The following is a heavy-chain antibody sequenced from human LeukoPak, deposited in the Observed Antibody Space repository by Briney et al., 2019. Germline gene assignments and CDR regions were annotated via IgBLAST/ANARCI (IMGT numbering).Heavy chain of an antibody. CDR1: GGTFSSYA. J-gene: IGHJ4*02. V-gene: IGHV1-69*06. Sequence: ASVKVSCKASGGTFSSYAISWVRQAPGQGLEWMGGIIPISGTANYAQKFQGRVTTTADKATSTAYMELSSLRSEDTAVYYCAGGRTDIVVVPATLRNYYFDYWGQGTLVTVSS. CDR3: AGGRTDIVVVPATLRNYYFDY. CDR2: IIPISGTA. D-gene: IGHD2-2*01.